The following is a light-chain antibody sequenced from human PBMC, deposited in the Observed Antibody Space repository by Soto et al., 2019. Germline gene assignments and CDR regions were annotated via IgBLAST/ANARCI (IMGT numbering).Light chain of an antibody. V-gene: IGKV1-39*01. CDR1: QSISSY. Sequence: DIQMTQSPSSLSASVGDRVTITCRASQSISSYLNWYQQKPGKAPKLLIYAASSLQSGVPSRFSGSGSGTDFTLTISSLQSEDFATYYCLQSYSVPITFGQGTRLEIK. CDR3: LQSYSVPIT. J-gene: IGKJ5*01. CDR2: AAS.